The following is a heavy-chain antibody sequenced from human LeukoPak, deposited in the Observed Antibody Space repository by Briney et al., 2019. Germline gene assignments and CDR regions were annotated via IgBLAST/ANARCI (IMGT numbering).Heavy chain of an antibody. D-gene: IGHD6-13*01. J-gene: IGHJ5*02. CDR1: GFTFDDYA. CDR2: ISWNSGSI. Sequence: GGSLRLSCAASGFTFDDYAMHWVRQAPGKGLEWVSGISWNSGSIGYADSVKGRFTISRDNAKNSLYLQMNSLRAEDTALYYCAKGYSSSSIASWFDPWGQGTLVTVSS. V-gene: IGHV3-9*01. CDR3: AKGYSSSSIASWFDP.